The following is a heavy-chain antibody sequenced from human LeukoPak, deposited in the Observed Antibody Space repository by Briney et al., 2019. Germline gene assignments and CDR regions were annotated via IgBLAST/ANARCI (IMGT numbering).Heavy chain of an antibody. CDR2: ISYDGSTK. D-gene: IGHD7-27*01. CDR3: ASRKLGNDY. V-gene: IGHV3-30*03. J-gene: IGHJ4*02. CDR1: GFTFSSYG. Sequence: QTGGSLRLSCAASGFTFSSYGMHWVRQAPGKGLDWVAVISYDGSTKYYADSVKGRFTISRDNSKNTLYLQMNSLRAEDTAVYYCASRKLGNDYWGQGTLVTVSS.